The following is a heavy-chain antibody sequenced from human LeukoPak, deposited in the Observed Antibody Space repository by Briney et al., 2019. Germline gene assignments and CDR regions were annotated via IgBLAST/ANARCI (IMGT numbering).Heavy chain of an antibody. V-gene: IGHV4-39*01. D-gene: IGHD2-8*02. J-gene: IGHJ5*02. CDR2: IYYSGTT. CDR3: ARLPTGFPNWFDP. Sequence: SETLSLTCTVSGGSIISSSYNWGWIRQPPGKGLEWIGTIYYSGTTYYNPSLQSRVTISVDTSKNEFSLKVNSVTAADTALYYCARLPTGFPNWFDPWGQGTRVTVSS. CDR1: GGSIISSSYN.